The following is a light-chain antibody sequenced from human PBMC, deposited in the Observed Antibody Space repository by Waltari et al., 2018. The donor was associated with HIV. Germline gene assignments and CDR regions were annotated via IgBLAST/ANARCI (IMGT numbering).Light chain of an antibody. J-gene: IGLJ2*01. CDR3: MGWHNSAVF. CDR2: YKSGSFN. V-gene: IGLV5-45*02. Sequence: QAVLTQPSSLSASPGESASLTCTFRSDMNVGTYRIYWYQQKLGGPPQFLLRYKSGSFNERGAGVPSRFSGSKDASANSGILIISGVQSEDEADYHCMGWHNSAVFFGGGTKLTVL. CDR1: SDMNVGTYR.